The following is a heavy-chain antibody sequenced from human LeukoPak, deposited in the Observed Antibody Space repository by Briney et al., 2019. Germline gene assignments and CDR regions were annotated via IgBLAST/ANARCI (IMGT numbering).Heavy chain of an antibody. CDR1: GFTFSSYS. CDR2: ISSSSSTI. Sequence: GGSLRLSCAASGFTFSSYSMNWVRQAPGKGLEWVSYISSSSSTIYYADSVKGRFTISRDNAKNSLYLQMNSLRAEDTAVYYCARESSSYGPWYFDYWGQGTLVTVSS. J-gene: IGHJ4*02. D-gene: IGHD5-18*01. V-gene: IGHV3-48*01. CDR3: ARESSSYGPWYFDY.